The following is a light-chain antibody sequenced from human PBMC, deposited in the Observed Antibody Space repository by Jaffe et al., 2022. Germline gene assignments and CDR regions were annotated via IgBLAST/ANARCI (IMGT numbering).Light chain of an antibody. J-gene: IGKJ2*01. Sequence: ETVMTQSPATLSVSPGERATLSCRASQSVGYNLAWYQQKPGQAPRLLIHSASTRATDIPARFSGSGSGTEFTLTISSLQSEDFAVYYCQQYHNWPPYTFGQGTKLEIK. CDR2: SAS. V-gene: IGKV3-15*01. CDR1: QSVGYN. CDR3: QQYHNWPPYT.